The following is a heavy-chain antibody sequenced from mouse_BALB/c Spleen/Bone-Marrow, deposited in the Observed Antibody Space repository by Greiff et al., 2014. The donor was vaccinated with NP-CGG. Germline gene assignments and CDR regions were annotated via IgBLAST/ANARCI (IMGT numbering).Heavy chain of an antibody. CDR3: TRHGGYYPYYYAMDY. J-gene: IGHJ4*01. CDR1: GFAFSSYD. CDR2: ITHGGGTT. D-gene: IGHD2-3*01. Sequence: EVQVEESGGGLVKPGGSLKLSCAASGFAFSSYDMSWVRQTPEKRLEWVAYITHGGGTTYYSDTVKGRFTISRDNAKNTLYLQMSSLKSEDTAIYYCTRHGGYYPYYYAMDYWGQGTSVTVSS. V-gene: IGHV5-12-1*01.